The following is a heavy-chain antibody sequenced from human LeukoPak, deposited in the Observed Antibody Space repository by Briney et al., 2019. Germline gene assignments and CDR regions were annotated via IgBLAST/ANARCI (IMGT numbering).Heavy chain of an antibody. D-gene: IGHD3-3*01. V-gene: IGHV1-69*04. CDR3: AKGGNSPGGITIFGADPDRASLFDY. Sequence: SVKVSCKASGGTFSSYAISWVRQAPGQGLEWMGRIIPILGIANYAQKFQGRVTITADKSTSTAYMELSSLRSEDTAVYYCAKGGNSPGGITIFGADPDRASLFDYWGQGTLVTVSS. J-gene: IGHJ4*02. CDR1: GGTFSSYA. CDR2: IIPILGIA.